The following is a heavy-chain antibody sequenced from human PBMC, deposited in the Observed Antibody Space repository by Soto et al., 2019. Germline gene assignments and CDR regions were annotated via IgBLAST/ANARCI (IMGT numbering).Heavy chain of an antibody. Sequence: GGSLRLSCAASGFTFSSYSMNWVRQAPGKGLEWVSSISSSSSYIYYADSVKGRFTISSDNAKNSLYLQMNSLRAEDTAVYYCARDIERYCSSTSCPFDPWGQGTLVTVSS. CDR1: GFTFSSYS. J-gene: IGHJ5*02. D-gene: IGHD2-2*01. V-gene: IGHV3-21*01. CDR2: ISSSSSYI. CDR3: ARDIERYCSSTSCPFDP.